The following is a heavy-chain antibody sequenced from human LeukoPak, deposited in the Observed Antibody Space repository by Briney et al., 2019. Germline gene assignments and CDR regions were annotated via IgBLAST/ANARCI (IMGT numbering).Heavy chain of an antibody. V-gene: IGHV3-53*01. J-gene: IGHJ4*02. Sequence: GGSLTHSFAASGISLSSNFMYWVRQAPEKGLEWVAIIYSGGSTYYADPVKRRFTIPRDNSKNTVYLQLNRLRVEDRAAYYCARGVWVPGSIGFDYWGQGTLVTVHS. D-gene: IGHD2-2*01. CDR3: ARGVWVPGSIGFDY. CDR1: GISLSSNF. CDR2: IYSGGST.